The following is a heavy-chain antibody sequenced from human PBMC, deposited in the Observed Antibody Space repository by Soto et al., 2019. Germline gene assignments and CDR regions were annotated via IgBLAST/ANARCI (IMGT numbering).Heavy chain of an antibody. D-gene: IGHD6-6*01. J-gene: IGHJ6*03. CDR2: INSDGSST. Sequence: GGSLRLSCAASGFTFSSYWMHWVRQAPGKGLVWVSRINSDGSSTSYADSVKGRFTISRDDAKNTVYLQMNSLRAEDTAVYYCASLYSGSSPNYMDVWGKGTTVTVSS. V-gene: IGHV3-74*01. CDR3: ASLYSGSSPNYMDV. CDR1: GFTFSSYW.